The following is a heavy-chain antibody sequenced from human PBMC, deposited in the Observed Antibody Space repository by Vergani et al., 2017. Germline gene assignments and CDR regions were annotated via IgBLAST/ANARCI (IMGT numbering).Heavy chain of an antibody. V-gene: IGHV4-61*02. D-gene: IGHD2-15*01. Sequence: QVQLQESGPGLVKPSQTLSLTCTVSGGSINSHNYYWSWIRQPAGRGLEWIGRIHTSGSTNYNPSLKSRVTMSEDTSKNHFSLERTAVTAADTAVYFSARGRCHGGSCYTPLMDDWGKGILVTVSS. CDR2: IHTSGST. CDR1: GGSINSHNYY. J-gene: IGHJ4*02. CDR3: ARGRCHGGSCYTPLMDD.